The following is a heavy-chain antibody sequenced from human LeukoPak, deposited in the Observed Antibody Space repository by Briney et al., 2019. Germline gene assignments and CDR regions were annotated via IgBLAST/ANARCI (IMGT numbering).Heavy chain of an antibody. CDR2: IIPIFGTA. CDR3: ARDPPGYYMDV. V-gene: IGHV1-69*05. Sequence: ASVKVSCKASGGTFSSYAISWARQAPGQGLEWMGAIIPIFGTANYAQKFQGRVTITTDESTSTAYMELSSLRSEDTAVYYCARDPPGYYMDVWGKGTTVTVSS. J-gene: IGHJ6*03. CDR1: GGTFSSYA.